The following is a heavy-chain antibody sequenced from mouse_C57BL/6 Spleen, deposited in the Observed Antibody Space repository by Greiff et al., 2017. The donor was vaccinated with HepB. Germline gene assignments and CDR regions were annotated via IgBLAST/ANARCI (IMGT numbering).Heavy chain of an antibody. J-gene: IGHJ4*01. Sequence: QVQLQQPGAELVMPGASVKLSCKASGYTFTSYWMHWVKQRPGQGLEWIGEIDPSDSYTNYNQKFKGKSTLTVDKSSSTAYMQLSSLTSEDSAVYYCARGGTTGVDYAMDYWGQGTSVTVSS. D-gene: IGHD1-1*01. CDR1: GYTFTSYW. CDR2: IDPSDSYT. V-gene: IGHV1-69*01. CDR3: ARGGTTGVDYAMDY.